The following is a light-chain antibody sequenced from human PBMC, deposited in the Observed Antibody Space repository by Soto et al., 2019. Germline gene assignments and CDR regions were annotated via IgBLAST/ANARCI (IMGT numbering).Light chain of an antibody. Sequence: DIQITQSPSTLSASVGDRVTITCRASQIISTWLSWYQQKPVKAPKVLIYKASNLQSGVSSRFSGSGSGTEFTLTISSLQPDDFATYSCQDYTSWTFGKGTKVDIK. J-gene: IGKJ1*01. CDR3: QDYTSWT. CDR2: KAS. V-gene: IGKV1-5*03. CDR1: QIISTW.